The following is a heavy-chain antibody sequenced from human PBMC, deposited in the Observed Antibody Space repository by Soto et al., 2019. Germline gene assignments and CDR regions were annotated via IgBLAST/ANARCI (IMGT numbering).Heavy chain of an antibody. Sequence: SVKVSCKASGFTFTNSAVQWVRQARGQRLEWIGWIVVGSGNTIYAQKFQQRVTITRDMSTSTAYMELSSLRSEDTAVYYCARSRIAAAGKGEYYYSVMDFWGQGTTVTVS. J-gene: IGHJ6*02. CDR1: GFTFTNSA. CDR2: IVVGSGNT. V-gene: IGHV1-58*01. CDR3: ARSRIAAAGKGEYYYSVMDF. D-gene: IGHD6-13*01.